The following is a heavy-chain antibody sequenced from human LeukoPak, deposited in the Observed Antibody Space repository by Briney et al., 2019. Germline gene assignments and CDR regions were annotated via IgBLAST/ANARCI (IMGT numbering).Heavy chain of an antibody. CDR3: ARANYYDILTGFDYFDY. D-gene: IGHD3-9*01. J-gene: IGHJ4*02. CDR1: GGSISSGGYS. CDR2: IYHSGST. Sequence: SETLSLTCAVSGGSISSGGYSWSWIRQPPGKGLEWIGYIYHSGSTNYNPSLKSRVTISVDTSKNQFSLKLSSVTAADTAVYYCARANYYDILTGFDYFDYWGQGTLVTVSS. V-gene: IGHV4-30-2*01.